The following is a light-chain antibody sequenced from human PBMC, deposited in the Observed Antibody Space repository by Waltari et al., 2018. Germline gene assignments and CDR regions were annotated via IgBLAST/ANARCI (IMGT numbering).Light chain of an antibody. Sequence: DIVMTQSPDSLAVSLAERATIHCKSSHSVLYSSNNKNSLAWIQQKAGQPPRLLIYWASTRESGRPALFRGSGSGADFTLTVSSLQAEDGAVYYWQQYYSSPRTFGQGTKVEIK. CDR1: HSVLYSSNNKNS. V-gene: IGKV4-1*01. CDR2: WAS. CDR3: QQYYSSPRT. J-gene: IGKJ1*01.